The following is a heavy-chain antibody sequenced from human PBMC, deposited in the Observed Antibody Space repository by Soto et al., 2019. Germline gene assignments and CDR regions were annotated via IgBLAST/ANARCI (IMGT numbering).Heavy chain of an antibody. Sequence: GGSLRLSCTASGFTFTKFGMHWVRQAPGKELEWVAVFSSDGSTRYYADSMKGRFTISRDNAKNTLFLQVNSLRVEDTATYYCAKAGDDYNSFFDYWGQGMLVTVSS. CDR1: GFTFTKFG. D-gene: IGHD4-4*01. V-gene: IGHV3-30*18. CDR2: FSSDGSTR. J-gene: IGHJ4*02. CDR3: AKAGDDYNSFFDY.